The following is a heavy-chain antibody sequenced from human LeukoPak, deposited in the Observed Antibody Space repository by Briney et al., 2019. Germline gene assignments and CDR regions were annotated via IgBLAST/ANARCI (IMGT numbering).Heavy chain of an antibody. Sequence: GESLKISCKGSGYSFTSFWIGWVRQMPGKGLEGMGIIYPDDSETIYSPSFQGQVTFSVDKSITTVYLHWSSLKASDTAMFYCARLYYDVSGYFDYWGQGTLVTVSS. V-gene: IGHV5-51*01. D-gene: IGHD3-22*01. CDR2: IYPDDSET. CDR3: ARLYYDVSGYFDY. CDR1: GYSFTSFW. J-gene: IGHJ4*02.